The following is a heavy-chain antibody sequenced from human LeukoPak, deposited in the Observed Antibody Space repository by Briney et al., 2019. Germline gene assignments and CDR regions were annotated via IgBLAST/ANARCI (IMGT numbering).Heavy chain of an antibody. CDR1: GGTFISYA. CDR2: INTNAGNP. V-gene: IGHV7-4-1*02. D-gene: IGHD3-9*01. CDR3: ARDGYDILTGLVWFDP. J-gene: IGHJ5*02. Sequence: GASVKVSCKASGGTFISYAMNWVRQAPGQGLEWMGWINTNAGNPTYAQGFTGRFVFSLDTSVSTAYLQISSLKAEDTAVYYCARDGYDILTGLVWFDPWGQGTLVTVSS.